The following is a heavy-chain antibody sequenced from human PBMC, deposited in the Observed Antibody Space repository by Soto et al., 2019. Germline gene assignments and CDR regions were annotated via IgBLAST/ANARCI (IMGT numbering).Heavy chain of an antibody. CDR2: IYSGGST. Sequence: PGGSLRLSCAASGFTVSSNYMSWVRQAPGKGLEWVSVIYSGGSTYYADSVKGRFTISRDNSKNTLYLQMNSLRAEDTAVYYCALTIVVVPAARWYYFDYWGQGTLVTVSS. V-gene: IGHV3-53*01. J-gene: IGHJ4*02. D-gene: IGHD2-2*01. CDR1: GFTVSSNY. CDR3: ALTIVVVPAARWYYFDY.